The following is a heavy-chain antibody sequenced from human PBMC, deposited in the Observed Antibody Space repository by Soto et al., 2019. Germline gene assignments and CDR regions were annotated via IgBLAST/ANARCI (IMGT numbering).Heavy chain of an antibody. D-gene: IGHD3-16*01. V-gene: IGHV3-7*01. Sequence: GGSLRLSCAASGFTFSSYWMHWLRQAPGKGLEWVANIKPDQSETHYADSVKGRFTIFRDNAKNSLYLHMNSLRVEDTAVYYCARLQGDYFDVWGQGTLVTVSS. CDR2: IKPDQSET. CDR1: GFTFSSYW. CDR3: ARLQGDYFDV. J-gene: IGHJ4*02.